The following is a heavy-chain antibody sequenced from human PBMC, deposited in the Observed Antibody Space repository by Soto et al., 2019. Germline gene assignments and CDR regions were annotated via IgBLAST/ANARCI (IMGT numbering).Heavy chain of an antibody. CDR3: AHRRAFIGVVYGMDV. D-gene: IGHD3-3*01. Sequence: QITLKESGPTLVKPTQTLTLTCAFSGFSLTTVGVGVGWIRQPPGKALEWLALIYWDDDKRYSPSLKPRLSITKDTSKNQVVLMMTNMDPVDTGTYYCAHRRAFIGVVYGMDVWGQGTTVTVSS. V-gene: IGHV2-5*02. CDR1: GFSLTTVGVG. CDR2: IYWDDDK. J-gene: IGHJ6*02.